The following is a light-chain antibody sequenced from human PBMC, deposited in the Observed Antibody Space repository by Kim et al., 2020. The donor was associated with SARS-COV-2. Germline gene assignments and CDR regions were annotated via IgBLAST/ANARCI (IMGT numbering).Light chain of an antibody. CDR2: ATS. CDR1: QFIISNY. V-gene: IGKV3-20*01. J-gene: IGKJ1*01. Sequence: EILLTQSPGTLSLSPGERATLSCRASQFIISNYLAWYQQKPGQAPRLLIYATSSRATGIPDRFSGSGSGTDFTLTISRLEPEDFAVYYCQQSAGSRTFGQGTKVDIK. CDR3: QQSAGSRT.